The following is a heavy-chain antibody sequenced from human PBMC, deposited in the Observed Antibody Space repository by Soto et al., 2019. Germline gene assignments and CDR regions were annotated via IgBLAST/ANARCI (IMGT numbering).Heavy chain of an antibody. CDR3: AKDREGSSGWYGMDV. J-gene: IGHJ6*02. V-gene: IGHV3-9*01. D-gene: IGHD3-22*01. CDR2: ISWNSGTM. CDR1: GFIFDDYA. Sequence: PGGSLRLSCAASGFIFDDYAMHWVRQVPGKGLEWVSAISWNSGTMAYADSVKGRFTISRDNAKNSLYLQMNSLRSEDTALYYCAKDREGSSGWYGMDVWGQGTTVTVSS.